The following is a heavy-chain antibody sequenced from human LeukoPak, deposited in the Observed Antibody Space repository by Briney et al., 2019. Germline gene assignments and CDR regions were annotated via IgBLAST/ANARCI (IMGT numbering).Heavy chain of an antibody. Sequence: GGSLRLSCAASGFTFSSYGMHWVRQAPGKGLEWVAVISYDGSNKYYADSVKGRFTISRDNSKNTLYLQMNSLRAEDTAVYYCAKKGYYDGSGYYMYYFDHWGQGTLVTVSS. CDR2: ISYDGSNK. CDR3: AKKGYYDGSGYYMYYFDH. D-gene: IGHD3-22*01. V-gene: IGHV3-30*18. J-gene: IGHJ4*02. CDR1: GFTFSSYG.